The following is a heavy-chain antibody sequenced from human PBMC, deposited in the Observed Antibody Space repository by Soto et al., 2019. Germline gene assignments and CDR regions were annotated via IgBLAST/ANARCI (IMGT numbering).Heavy chain of an antibody. CDR3: ARDWSSYDFWSGNPLGMDV. V-gene: IGHV3-33*01. CDR2: IWYDGSNK. J-gene: IGHJ6*02. D-gene: IGHD3-3*01. CDR1: GFTFSSYG. Sequence: GSLRLSCAASGFTFSSYGMHWVRQAPGKGLEWVAVIWYDGSNKYYADSVKGRFTISRDNSKNTLYLQMNSLRAEDTAVYYCARDWSSYDFWSGNPLGMDVWGQGTTVTVSS.